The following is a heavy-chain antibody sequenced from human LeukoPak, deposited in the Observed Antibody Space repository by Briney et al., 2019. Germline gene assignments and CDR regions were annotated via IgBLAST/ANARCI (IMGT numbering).Heavy chain of an antibody. CDR2: ICTSGST. CDR3: AREGDGDYVGVYYYYGMDV. D-gene: IGHD4-17*01. J-gene: IGHJ6*02. V-gene: IGHV4-4*07. Sequence: PSETLSLTCTVSGGSISSYYWSWIRQPAGKGLEWIGRICTSGSTNYNPSLKSRVTMSVDTSKNQFSLKLSSVTAADTAVYYCAREGDGDYVGVYYYYGMDVWGQGTTVTVSS. CDR1: GGSISSYY.